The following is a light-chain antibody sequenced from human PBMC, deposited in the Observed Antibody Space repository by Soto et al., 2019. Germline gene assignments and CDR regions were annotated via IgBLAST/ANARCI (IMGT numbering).Light chain of an antibody. CDR1: QSISSY. Sequence: DLQITQSPLSLSAYVRDRLIITCRASQSISSYLTWYQQGPGKAPKLLIYAASSLPSGVPSRFSGSGSGTDFTLTISSLQTEDFAIYYCQQSYSSPLTFGQGTKVDIK. CDR3: QQSYSSPLT. J-gene: IGKJ1*01. V-gene: IGKV1-39*01. CDR2: AAS.